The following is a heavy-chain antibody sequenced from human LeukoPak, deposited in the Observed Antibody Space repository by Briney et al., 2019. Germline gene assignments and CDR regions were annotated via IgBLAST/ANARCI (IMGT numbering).Heavy chain of an antibody. CDR2: ISAYNGNT. J-gene: IGHJ6*02. CDR1: GYTFTSYG. CDR3: ARGRCSSTSCYSPDYYYGMDV. V-gene: IGHV1-18*01. Sequence: ASVKVSCKASGYTFTSYGISWVRQAPGQGLEWMGWISAYNGNTNYAQKLQGRVTMTTDTSTSTAYMELRSLRSDDTAVYYCARGRCSSTSCYSPDYYYGMDVWGQGTTVTVSS. D-gene: IGHD2-2*02.